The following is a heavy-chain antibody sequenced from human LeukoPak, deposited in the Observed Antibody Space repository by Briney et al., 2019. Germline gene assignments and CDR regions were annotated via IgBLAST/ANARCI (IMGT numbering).Heavy chain of an antibody. CDR1: GGTFSSYA. V-gene: IGHV1-69*05. CDR3: AINNESGYSYGGY. D-gene: IGHD5-18*01. Sequence: SVKVSCKASGGTFSSYAISWVRQAPGQGLEWMGGIIPIFGTANYAQKFQGRVTITTDESTSTAYMELSSLRSEDTAVYYCAINNESGYSYGGYWGQGTLVTVSS. J-gene: IGHJ4*02. CDR2: IIPIFGTA.